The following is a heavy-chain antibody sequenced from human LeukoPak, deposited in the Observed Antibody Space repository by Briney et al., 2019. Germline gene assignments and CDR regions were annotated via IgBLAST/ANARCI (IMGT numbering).Heavy chain of an antibody. CDR1: GFTFTSSA. D-gene: IGHD6-13*01. J-gene: IGHJ4*02. V-gene: IGHV1-58*01. CDR2: IVVGSDNT. CDR3: AADVPGYNSTWSLL. Sequence: ASVKVSCKASGFTFTSSAVQWVRQARGQRLEWIGWIVVGSDNTNYAQQFQERVTITRGMSTSTAYMELTSLRSDDTAMYYCAADVPGYNSTWSLLWGQGTLVTVSS.